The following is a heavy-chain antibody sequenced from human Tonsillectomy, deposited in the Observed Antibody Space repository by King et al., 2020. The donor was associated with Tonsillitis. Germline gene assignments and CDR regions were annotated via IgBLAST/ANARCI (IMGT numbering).Heavy chain of an antibody. Sequence: QLVQSGAEVKKPGASVKVSCTASGYTFTSYYMHWVRQAPGQGLEWMGIINPSGGSTSYAQKFQGRVTMTRDTSTSTVYMELSSLRAEDTAVYYCARNPTTGTVDLDIWGQGTMVTVSS. J-gene: IGHJ3*02. CDR3: ARNPTTGTVDLDI. D-gene: IGHD4-17*01. CDR1: GYTFTSYY. CDR2: INPSGGST. V-gene: IGHV1-46*01.